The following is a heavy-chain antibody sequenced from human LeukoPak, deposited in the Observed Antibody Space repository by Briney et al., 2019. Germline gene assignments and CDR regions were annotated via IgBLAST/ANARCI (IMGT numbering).Heavy chain of an antibody. V-gene: IGHV7-4-1*02. CDR3: ARRSGNGFDI. J-gene: IGHJ3*02. Sequence: GASVTVSCKGSGYRFNIYAMYWVRQAPGQGLEYLGWINTNTGDPTFAQGFTRLFVFSLDTSVSTTYLQISRLKPEDTAIYYCARRSGNGFDIWGQGTMVTVSS. CDR1: GYRFNIYA. CDR2: INTNTGDP.